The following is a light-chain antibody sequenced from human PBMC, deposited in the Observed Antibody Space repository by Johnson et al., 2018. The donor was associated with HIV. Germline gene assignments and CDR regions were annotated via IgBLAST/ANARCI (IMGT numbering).Light chain of an antibody. CDR3: GAWDSRLNAYV. V-gene: IGLV1-51*01. Sequence: QSVLTQPPSVSAASGQRVDISCSGSSSNIESDYVSWYQQLPGTAPKLLIYDNNKRPSGIPDRFFGSKSGTSATLDITGLQTGDEGDYYCGAWDSRLNAYVFGTGTKVTVL. CDR2: DNN. CDR1: SSNIESDY. J-gene: IGLJ1*01.